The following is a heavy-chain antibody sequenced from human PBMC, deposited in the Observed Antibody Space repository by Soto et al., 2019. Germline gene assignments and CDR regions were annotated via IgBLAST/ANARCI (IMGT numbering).Heavy chain of an antibody. D-gene: IGHD5-18*01. V-gene: IGHV3-30-3*01. CDR3: ARGDDVDTAMVKVYYYGMDV. CDR1: GFTFSSYA. J-gene: IGHJ6*02. Sequence: QVQLVESGGGVVQPGRSLRLSCAASGFTFSSYAMHWVRQAPGKGLEWVAVISYDGSNKYYADSVKGRFTISRDNSKNTLYLHMNSLRAEDTAVYYCARGDDVDTAMVKVYYYGMDVWGQGTTVTVSS. CDR2: ISYDGSNK.